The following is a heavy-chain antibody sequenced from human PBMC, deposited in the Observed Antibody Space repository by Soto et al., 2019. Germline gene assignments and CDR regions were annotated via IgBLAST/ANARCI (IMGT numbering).Heavy chain of an antibody. V-gene: IGHV3-64*01. CDR3: ARAGRSDWLPIITHFDY. Sequence: GVSLRLSCAASGVTFSSYAMHCVRQAPGKGLEYVSAISSNGGSTYYANSVKGRFTISRDNSKNTLYLQMGSLRAEDMAVYYCARAGRSDWLPIITHFDYWGQGTLVTVSS. J-gene: IGHJ4*02. D-gene: IGHD3-9*01. CDR2: ISSNGGST. CDR1: GVTFSSYA.